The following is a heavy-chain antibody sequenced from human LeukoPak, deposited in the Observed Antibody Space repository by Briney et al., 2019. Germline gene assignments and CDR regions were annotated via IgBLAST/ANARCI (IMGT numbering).Heavy chain of an antibody. V-gene: IGHV4-34*01. Sequence: SETLSLTCAVYGGSFSGYYWSWIRQPPGKGLEWIGEINHSGSTNYNPSLKSRVTMSVDTSKNQFSLKLSSVTAADTAVYYCARAHSIAAAGVWFDPWGQGTLVTVSS. CDR3: ARAHSIAAAGVWFDP. J-gene: IGHJ5*02. CDR1: GGSFSGYY. CDR2: INHSGST. D-gene: IGHD6-13*01.